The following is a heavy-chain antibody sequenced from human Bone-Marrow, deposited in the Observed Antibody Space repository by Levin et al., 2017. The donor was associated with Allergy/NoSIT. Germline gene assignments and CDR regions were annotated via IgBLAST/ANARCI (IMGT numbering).Heavy chain of an antibody. CDR2: ISGSGGST. CDR3: AKDPTVTTDLYFDY. V-gene: IGHV3-23*01. J-gene: IGHJ4*02. Sequence: GESLKISCAASGFTFSSYAMSWVRQAPGKGLEWVSAISGSGGSTYYADSVKGRFTISRDNSKNTLYLQMNSLRAEDTAVYYCAKDPTVTTDLYFDYWGQGTLVTVSS. CDR1: GFTFSSYA. D-gene: IGHD4-17*01.